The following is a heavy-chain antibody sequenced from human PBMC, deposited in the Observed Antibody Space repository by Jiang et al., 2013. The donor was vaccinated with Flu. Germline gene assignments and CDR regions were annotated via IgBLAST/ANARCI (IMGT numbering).Heavy chain of an antibody. CDR3: ARSRPPRGFDN. J-gene: IGHJ4*02. D-gene: IGHD3-10*01. Sequence: GGSISSDGYSWSWIRQPPGKGLEWIGYVFHGGRTYYNPSLKSRVTMSVDRSKTQFSLKITSVTAADTAVYYCARSRPPRGFDNWGQGTLVTVSS. V-gene: IGHV4-30-2*01. CDR2: VFHGGRT. CDR1: GGSISSDGYS.